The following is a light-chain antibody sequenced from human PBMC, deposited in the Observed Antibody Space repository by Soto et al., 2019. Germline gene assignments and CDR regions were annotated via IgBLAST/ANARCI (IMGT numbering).Light chain of an antibody. Sequence: QSALTQPASVSGSPGQSITISCTGTSSDVGGYNYVSWYQQHPGKAPKLMIYDVSNRPSGVSNRFSGSKSGNTASLTISGLQAEDEADYYCSSYTSSSTLGVFVGWTKLTFL. CDR1: SSDVGGYNY. J-gene: IGLJ2*01. CDR3: SSYTSSSTLGV. CDR2: DVS. V-gene: IGLV2-14*01.